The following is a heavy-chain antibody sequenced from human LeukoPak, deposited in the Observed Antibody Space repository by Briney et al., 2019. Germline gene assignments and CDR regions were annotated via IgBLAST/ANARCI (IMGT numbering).Heavy chain of an antibody. CDR1: GFPFSSYV. D-gene: IGHD2/OR15-2a*01. J-gene: IGHJ4*02. CDR3: ARDFANIGGGGYFDN. CDR2: IWFDGGKI. V-gene: IGHV3-33*01. Sequence: GRSLRLSCAASGFPFSSYVMHWLRQTPGKGLEWVAVIWFDGGKIYYADSVKGRFTISRDNSKNTVYLQMNSLRADDTAVYHCARDFANIGGGGYFDNWGQGTLVTVSS.